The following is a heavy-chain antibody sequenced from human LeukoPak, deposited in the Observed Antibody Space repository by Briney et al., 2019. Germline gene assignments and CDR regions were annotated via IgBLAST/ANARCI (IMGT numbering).Heavy chain of an antibody. J-gene: IGHJ6*03. V-gene: IGHV3-11*01. CDR1: GFTFSDYY. Sequence: GGSLRLSCAASGFTFSDYYMSWIRQAPGKGLEWVSYISSSGSTIYYADSVKGRFTISRDNAKNSLYLQMNSLRAEDTAVYYCARVCSGYSSGWYLAKLKYYYYYMDVWGKGTTVTVSS. CDR3: ARVCSGYSSGWYLAKLKYYYYYMDV. CDR2: ISSSGSTI. D-gene: IGHD6-19*01.